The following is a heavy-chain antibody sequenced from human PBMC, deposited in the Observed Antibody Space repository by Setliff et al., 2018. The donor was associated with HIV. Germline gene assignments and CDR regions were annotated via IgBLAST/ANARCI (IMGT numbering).Heavy chain of an antibody. CDR1: GFTFSRYW. J-gene: IGHJ4*02. D-gene: IGHD3-16*01. CDR2: IKQDGSEK. CDR3: ARDGGEY. V-gene: IGHV3-7*01. Sequence: SCAASGFTFSRYWMSWVRQAPGKGLEWVANIKQDGSEKYYGDSVQGRFTVSRDNAENSVYLQMNSLSAEDTAVYYCARDGGEYWGQGTLVTVSS.